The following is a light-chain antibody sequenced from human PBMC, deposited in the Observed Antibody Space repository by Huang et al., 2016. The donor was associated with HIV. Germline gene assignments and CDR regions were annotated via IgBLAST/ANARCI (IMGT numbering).Light chain of an antibody. CDR1: QSVSSN. CDR2: SVS. V-gene: IGKV3-15*01. CDR3: QQYDNWPPLT. Sequence: EVVLTQSPGTLSVSPGERATLSCSASQSVSSNLAWYQFKPGQAPRLLIFSVSTRATDIPARFSGTGSGTEFTLTISSLQSEDFAVYDCQQYDNWPPLTFGGGTRVEIK. J-gene: IGKJ4*01.